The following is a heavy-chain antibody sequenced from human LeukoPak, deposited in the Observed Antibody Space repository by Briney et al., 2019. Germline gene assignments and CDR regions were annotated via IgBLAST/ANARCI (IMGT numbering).Heavy chain of an antibody. D-gene: IGHD3-22*01. CDR3: ARIRSGYNGGYFDY. V-gene: IGHV3-53*01. J-gene: IGHJ4*02. Sequence: GGSLRLSCAASGFTVSSNYMSWVRQAPGKGLEWVSVIYSGGSTYYADSVKGRFTISRDNSKNTLYLQMNSLRAEDTAVYYCARIRSGYNGGYFDYWGQGTLVTVSS. CDR1: GFTVSSNY. CDR2: IYSGGST.